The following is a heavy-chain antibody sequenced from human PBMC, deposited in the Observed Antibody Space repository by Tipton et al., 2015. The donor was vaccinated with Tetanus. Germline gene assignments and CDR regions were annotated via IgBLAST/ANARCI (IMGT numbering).Heavy chain of an antibody. V-gene: IGHV3-23*01. Sequence: SLRLSCAASGFTFKSYTMNWVRQAPGNGLEWVAAISGSRLTPYYADSVKGRFTISRDNSKTTLSLQLNSLRVDDTAIYYCAKEALGVPNLWCKGTTVIVSS. CDR2: ISGSRLTP. D-gene: IGHD1-14*01. CDR1: GFTFKSYT. CDR3: AKEALGVPNL. J-gene: IGHJ6*04.